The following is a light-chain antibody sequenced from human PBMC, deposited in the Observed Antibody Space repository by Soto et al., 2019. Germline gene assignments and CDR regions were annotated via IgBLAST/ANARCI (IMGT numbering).Light chain of an antibody. V-gene: IGLV2-11*01. Sequence: QSALTQPRSVSGSPGQSVAISCTGTSSDVGANNYVSWYQHHPGKAPKLMIYDVSKRPPGVPDRFSGSKSGNTASLTISGLQAEDEADYYCGSYGGSSTVAVFGGGTQLTVL. CDR1: SSDVGANNY. J-gene: IGLJ2*01. CDR3: GSYGGSSTVAV. CDR2: DVS.